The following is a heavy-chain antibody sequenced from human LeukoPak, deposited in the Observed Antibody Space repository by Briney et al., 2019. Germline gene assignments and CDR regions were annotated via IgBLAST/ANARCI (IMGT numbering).Heavy chain of an antibody. Sequence: GGSLRLSCAASGFTFSSYSMNCVRQAPGKGLEWVSYISSSSSTIYYADSVKGRFTISRDNAKNSLYLQMNSLRDEDTAVYYCARDGMVRGVIIWDAFDIWGQGTMVTVSS. CDR2: ISSSSSTI. CDR1: GFTFSSYS. D-gene: IGHD3-10*01. CDR3: ARDGMVRGVIIWDAFDI. V-gene: IGHV3-48*02. J-gene: IGHJ3*02.